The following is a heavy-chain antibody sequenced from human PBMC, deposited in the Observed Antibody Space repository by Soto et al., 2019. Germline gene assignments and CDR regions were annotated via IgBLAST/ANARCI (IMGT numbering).Heavy chain of an antibody. V-gene: IGHV1-58*02. Sequence: GVSVKVSCKASGSGCIRSGIQWVRQAHGQRLEWIGWIVVASGQTNYAQNFRGRVAITRDTSTATAYIELTGLTSEDTAVYFCSADRPDIGVGWWVWGQGTTVTGLL. CDR3: SADRPDIGVGWWV. D-gene: IGHD2-15*01. J-gene: IGHJ6*02. CDR2: IVVASGQT. CDR1: GSGCIRSG.